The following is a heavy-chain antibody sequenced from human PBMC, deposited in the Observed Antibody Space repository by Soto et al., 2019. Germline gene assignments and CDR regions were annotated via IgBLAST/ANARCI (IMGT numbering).Heavy chain of an antibody. CDR1: GLTFSDYS. D-gene: IGHD2-8*01. J-gene: IGHJ6*02. CDR3: ARTTRTRRDGFNHLYHQYGMDV. Sequence: XVSLTLSSVASGLTFSDYSMHGVREAPGKGLEWVAVIPYDGKNDYYADPVKGRFTISRDNSKNTLYLQMNSLRGEDTAVYYCARTTRTRRDGFNHLYHQYGMDVWGQGTTVTVSS. V-gene: IGHV3-30*03. CDR2: IPYDGKND.